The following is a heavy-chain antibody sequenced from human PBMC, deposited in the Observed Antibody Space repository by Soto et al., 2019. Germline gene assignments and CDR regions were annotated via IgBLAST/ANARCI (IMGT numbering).Heavy chain of an antibody. CDR1: GFTFDDYA. CDR2: ISWNSGSI. V-gene: IGHV3-9*01. D-gene: IGHD4-17*01. Sequence: GGSLRLSCAASGFTFDDYAMHWVRQGPGKGLEWVSGISWNSGSIGYADSVKGRFTISRDNAKNSLYLQMNSLRAEDTALYYCAMGSDYVDYYGMDVWGQGTTVTVSS. J-gene: IGHJ6*02. CDR3: AMGSDYVDYYGMDV.